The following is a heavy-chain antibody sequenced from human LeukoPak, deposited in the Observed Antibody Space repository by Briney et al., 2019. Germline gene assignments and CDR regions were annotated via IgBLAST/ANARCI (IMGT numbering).Heavy chain of an antibody. D-gene: IGHD2-2*01. CDR2: NYYSGST. Sequence: PSETLSLTCTVSGGSISSGDYYWSWIRQPPGKGLEWIGYNYYSGSTYYNPSLKSRVTISVDTSKNQFSLKLSSVTAADTAVYYCAREGYQLLVDYYYMDVWGKGTTVTVSS. V-gene: IGHV4-30-4*08. CDR1: GGSISSGDYY. J-gene: IGHJ6*03. CDR3: AREGYQLLVDYYYMDV.